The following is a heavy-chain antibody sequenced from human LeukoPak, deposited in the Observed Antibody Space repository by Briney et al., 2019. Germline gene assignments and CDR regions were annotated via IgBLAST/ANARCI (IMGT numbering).Heavy chain of an antibody. CDR2: ISSSSSYI. V-gene: IGHV3-21*01. CDR3: ASEEVTALDY. CDR1: GFIFSHYG. Sequence: GGSLRLSCAASGFIFSHYGMNWVRQAPGKGLEWVSSISSSSSYIYYADSVKGRFTISRDNAKNSLYLQMNSLRAEDTAVYYCASEEVTALDYWGQGTLVTVSS. D-gene: IGHD2-21*02. J-gene: IGHJ4*02.